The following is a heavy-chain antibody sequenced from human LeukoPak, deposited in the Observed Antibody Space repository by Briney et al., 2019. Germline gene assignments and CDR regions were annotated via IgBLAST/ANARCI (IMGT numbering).Heavy chain of an antibody. D-gene: IGHD3-10*01. CDR3: AHTRYYGSVLYG. V-gene: IGHV2-5*02. CDR1: GFSLTTSGVG. CDR2: IYWDDDK. J-gene: IGHJ4*02. Sequence: TGPTLVNPXQTLTLTCTFSGFSLTTSGVGVGWVRQPPGKALEWLTLIYWDDDKRYSPSLRSRLTITKDTSKNQVVLTMTNMDPVDTATYYCAHTRYYGSVLYGWGQGTLVTVSS.